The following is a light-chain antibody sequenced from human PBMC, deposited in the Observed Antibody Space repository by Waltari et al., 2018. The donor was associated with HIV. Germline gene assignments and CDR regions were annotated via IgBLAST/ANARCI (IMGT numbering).Light chain of an antibody. J-gene: IGLJ1*01. V-gene: IGLV2-14*03. Sequence: QSALTQPASVSGSPGQSITISCTGTTSDVGGYRYVSWYQQHPGKAPKLIIYDVSNRPSGVSNRFSGSKSGNTASLTISGLQAEDEADYYCSSYTSTSTVYVFGTGTEVTVL. CDR1: TSDVGGYRY. CDR3: SSYTSTSTVYV. CDR2: DVS.